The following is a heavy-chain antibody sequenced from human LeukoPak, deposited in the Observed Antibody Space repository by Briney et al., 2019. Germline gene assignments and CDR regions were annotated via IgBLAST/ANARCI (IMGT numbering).Heavy chain of an antibody. CDR2: INPSGGST. J-gene: IGHJ4*02. CDR1: GYTFTSYY. CDR3: ARGSGWDPSRGY. D-gene: IGHD6-19*01. V-gene: IGHV1-46*01. Sequence: ASVKVSCKASGYTFTSYYMHWVRQAPGQGLEWMGIINPSGGSTSYAQKFQGRVTITADESTSTAYMELSSLRSEDTAVYYCARGSGWDPSRGYWGPGTLVTVSS.